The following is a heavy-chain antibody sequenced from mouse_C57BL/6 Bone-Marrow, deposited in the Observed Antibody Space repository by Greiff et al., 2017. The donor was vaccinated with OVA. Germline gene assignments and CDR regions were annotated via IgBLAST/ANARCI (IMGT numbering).Heavy chain of an antibody. J-gene: IGHJ4*01. CDR1: GYTFTSYD. Sequence: QVQLKESGPELVKPGASVKLSCKASGYTFTSYDINWVKQRPGQGLEWIGWIYPRDGSTKYNEKFKGKATLTVDTSSSTAYMELHSLTSEDSAVYFCAYSNYDAMDYWGQGTSVTVSS. D-gene: IGHD2-5*01. CDR3: AYSNYDAMDY. V-gene: IGHV1-85*01. CDR2: IYPRDGST.